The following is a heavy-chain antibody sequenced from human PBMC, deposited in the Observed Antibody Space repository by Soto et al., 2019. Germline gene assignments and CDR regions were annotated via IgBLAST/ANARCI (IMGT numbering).Heavy chain of an antibody. CDR3: ARVRADYGDYYFDY. CDR2: IIPIIGIA. CDR1: GSTFSSYT. D-gene: IGHD4-17*01. Sequence: GASVEVSCKPSGSTFSSYTISWVRQAPGQGLEWMGRIIPIIGIANYAQKLQGRVTMTTDTSASTAYMELRSLRSDDTAVYYCARVRADYGDYYFDYWGQGTLVTVS. J-gene: IGHJ4*02. V-gene: IGHV1-69*02.